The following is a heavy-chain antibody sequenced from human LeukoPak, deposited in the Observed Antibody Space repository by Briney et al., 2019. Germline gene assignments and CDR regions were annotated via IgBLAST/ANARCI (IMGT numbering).Heavy chain of an antibody. CDR2: ISGSGGST. CDR3: AKETQARGYYDSQAGY. Sequence: GGSLRLSCAASGFTFSSYGMSWVRQAPGKGLEWVSAISGSGGSTYYADSVKGRFTISRDNSKNTLYLQMNSLRAEDTAVYYCAKETQARGYYDSQAGYWGQGTLVTVSS. J-gene: IGHJ4*02. CDR1: GFTFSSYG. V-gene: IGHV3-23*01. D-gene: IGHD3-22*01.